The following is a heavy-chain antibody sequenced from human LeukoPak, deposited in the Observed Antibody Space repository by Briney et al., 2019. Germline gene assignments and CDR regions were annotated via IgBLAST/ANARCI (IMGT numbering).Heavy chain of an antibody. Sequence: SETLSLTCTVSGGSISSYYWSWIRQPPGKGLEWIGHIYYSGSTNYNPSLKSRVTISVDTSKSQFSLKLSSVTAADTAVYYCARKGDSSGFDYFDYWGQGTLVTVSS. D-gene: IGHD6-19*01. V-gene: IGHV4-59*01. J-gene: IGHJ4*02. CDR3: ARKGDSSGFDYFDY. CDR2: IYYSGST. CDR1: GGSISSYY.